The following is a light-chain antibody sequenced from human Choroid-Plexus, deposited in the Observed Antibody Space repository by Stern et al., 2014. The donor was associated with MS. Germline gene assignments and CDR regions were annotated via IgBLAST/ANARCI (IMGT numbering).Light chain of an antibody. CDR1: QSIASY. J-gene: IGKJ1*01. Sequence: DIVMTQSPSSLSASLGDRITITCRTSQSIASYLNWYQQKPGKAPKLLIYAASSLQSGAPSRFSGSASGAGFTLTISSLQPEDFATYYCQQSYNTPWTFGQGTKVEI. CDR3: QQSYNTPWT. V-gene: IGKV1-39*01. CDR2: AAS.